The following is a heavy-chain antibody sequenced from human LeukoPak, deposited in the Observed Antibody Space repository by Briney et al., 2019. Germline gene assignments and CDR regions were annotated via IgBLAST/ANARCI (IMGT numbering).Heavy chain of an antibody. Sequence: PSETLSLTCTVSGGSISSYYWSWIRQPPGKGLEWIGYIYYSGSTNYNPSPQSRVTISVDTSKNQFSLKLSSVTAADTAVYYCARGGSTGTNLNWVDPWGQGTLVTVSS. D-gene: IGHD1-1*01. CDR3: ARGGSTGTNLNWVDP. CDR1: GGSISSYY. J-gene: IGHJ5*02. CDR2: IYYSGST. V-gene: IGHV4-59*01.